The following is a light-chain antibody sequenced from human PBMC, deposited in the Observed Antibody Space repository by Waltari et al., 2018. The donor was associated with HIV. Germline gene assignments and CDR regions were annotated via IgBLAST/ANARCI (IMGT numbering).Light chain of an antibody. CDR2: DNT. V-gene: IGLV1-51*01. CDR3: GTWDSSLSVVV. J-gene: IGLJ2*01. Sequence: QSVLTQPPSVSAPPGQRVTISCSGGTSNIGTNYVSWYQHIPGMAPRLPISDNTKRSSGIPARFSGSKSGTSVTLVITGLQTGDEADYYCGTWDSSLSVVVFGGGTKLTVL. CDR1: TSNIGTNY.